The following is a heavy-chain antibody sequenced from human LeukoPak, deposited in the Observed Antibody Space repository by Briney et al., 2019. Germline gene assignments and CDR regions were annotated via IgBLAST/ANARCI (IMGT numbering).Heavy chain of an antibody. CDR3: ARDMAGGVNDAFDI. Sequence: TGGSLRLSCAASGFTFSNYNMNWVRQAPGKGLEWVSSISSTSTYIYYAASVKGRYTISRDNAKNSLYLQINSLRVEDTAVYYCARDMAGGVNDAFDIWGQGTMVTVSS. D-gene: IGHD6-19*01. CDR1: GFTFSNYN. V-gene: IGHV3-21*01. CDR2: ISSTSTYI. J-gene: IGHJ3*02.